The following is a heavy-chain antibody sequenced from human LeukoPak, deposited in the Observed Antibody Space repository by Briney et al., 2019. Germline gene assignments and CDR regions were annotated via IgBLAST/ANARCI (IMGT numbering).Heavy chain of an antibody. CDR2: IIPIFGTA. CDR3: AGSSNQEGYSSGFDY. CDR1: GGTFSSYA. D-gene: IGHD6-19*01. V-gene: IGHV1-69*05. Sequence: PVKVSCKASGGTFSSYAISWVRQAPGQGLEWMGRIIPIFGTANYAQKFQGRVTITTDEPTSTAYMELSSLRSEDTAVYYCAGSSNQEGYSSGFDYWGQGTLVTVSS. J-gene: IGHJ4*02.